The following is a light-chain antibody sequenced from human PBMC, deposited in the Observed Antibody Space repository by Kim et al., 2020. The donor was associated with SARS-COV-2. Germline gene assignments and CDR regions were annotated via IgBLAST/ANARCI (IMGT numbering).Light chain of an antibody. CDR1: SSNIGSNT. CDR3: SAWDDSLNGWV. Sequence: QSVLTQPPSASGTPGQRVTISCSGSSSNIGSNTVNWYQQLPGTAPKLLIYSNNQRPSGVPARFSGSTSGTSASLAISGLQSEDEADYYCSAWDDSLNGWVVGGGTQLTVL. J-gene: IGLJ3*02. CDR2: SNN. V-gene: IGLV1-44*01.